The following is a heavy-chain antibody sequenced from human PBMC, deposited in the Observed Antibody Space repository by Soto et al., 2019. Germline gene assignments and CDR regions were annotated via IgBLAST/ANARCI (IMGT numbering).Heavy chain of an antibody. CDR3: ARTIDTSLTGTTGPYFFDS. Sequence: QVQLQESGPGLVKPSGTLSLTCVVSNVSISDSHWWSWVRQPPGKGLEWIADIYHNGITFYNPSLESRATISVDNSNNQFSLTLRSVNAADTALYYCARTIDTSLTGTTGPYFFDSWGQGTLVTVSS. J-gene: IGHJ4*02. CDR2: IYHNGIT. D-gene: IGHD1-7*01. V-gene: IGHV4-4*02. CDR1: NVSISDSHW.